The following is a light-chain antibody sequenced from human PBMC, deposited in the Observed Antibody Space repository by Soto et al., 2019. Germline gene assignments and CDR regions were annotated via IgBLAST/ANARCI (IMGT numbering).Light chain of an antibody. CDR2: AAS. J-gene: IGKJ1*01. CDR3: LQYYIYPWT. CDR1: QGIRNG. V-gene: IGKV1-6*01. Sequence: AIQMTQPPSPLSSPLGDRVSITCRASQGIRNGLGWYQQKPRKTPKLLIYAASSVQSGVPSRFSGSGSGTDFTLNISSLQPEDFATYYCLQYYIYPWTFGQGTKVEIK.